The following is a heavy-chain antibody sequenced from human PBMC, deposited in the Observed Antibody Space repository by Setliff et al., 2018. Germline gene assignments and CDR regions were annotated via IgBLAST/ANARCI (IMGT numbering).Heavy chain of an antibody. D-gene: IGHD3-3*01. CDR1: DDSISSRHYY. CDR2: IYTSWST. J-gene: IGHJ6*03. Sequence: TSETLSLTCTVSDDSISSRHYYWSWIRQPAGKGLEWLGQIYTSWSTNYNPSLKSRVTISLDTSKNQFSLSLTSVAAEDTAVYYCARMSGFQYIDVWDKGTTVTVSS. CDR3: ARMSGFQYIDV. V-gene: IGHV4-61*09.